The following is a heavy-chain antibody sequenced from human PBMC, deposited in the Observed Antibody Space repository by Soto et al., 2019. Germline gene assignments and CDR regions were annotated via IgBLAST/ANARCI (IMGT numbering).Heavy chain of an antibody. CDR2: ISSSSSYI. D-gene: IGHD4-4*01. V-gene: IGHV3-21*01. Sequence: GGSLRLSCAASGFTFSSYSMNWVRQAPGKGLEWVSSISSSSSYIYYADSVKGRFTISRDNAKNSLYLQMNSLRAEDTAVYYCARDIGSDYSLSHYSGQGTLVTVSS. J-gene: IGHJ4*02. CDR1: GFTFSSYS. CDR3: ARDIGSDYSLSHY.